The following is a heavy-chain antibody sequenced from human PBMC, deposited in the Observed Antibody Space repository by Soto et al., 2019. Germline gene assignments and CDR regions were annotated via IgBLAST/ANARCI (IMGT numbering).Heavy chain of an antibody. Sequence: GGSLRLSCEASGFTQRNVWIRWVSQPTGKEREWVARVKSKSDRATTDYAAPVKGRFTVSRDGSQNTLSLQMDSLKIEDTAVYFCTTAAGGMWGADYWGEGT. CDR1: GFTQRNVW. D-gene: IGHD1-26*01. V-gene: IGHV3-15*01. CDR3: TTAAGGMWGADY. J-gene: IGHJ4*02. CDR2: VKSKSDRATT.